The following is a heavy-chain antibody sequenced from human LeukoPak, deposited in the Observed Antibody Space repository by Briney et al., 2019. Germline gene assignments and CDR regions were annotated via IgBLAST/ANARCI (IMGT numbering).Heavy chain of an antibody. CDR3: ARPLFPIVVVPAASGY. D-gene: IGHD2-2*01. CDR2: ISAYNGNT. Sequence: ASVKVSCKASGYTFTSYGISWVRQAPGQGLEWMGWISAYNGNTNYAQKLQGRVTMTTDTSTSTAYMELRSLRSDDTAVYYCARPLFPIVVVPAASGYWGQGTLVTVSS. V-gene: IGHV1-18*01. CDR1: GYTFTSYG. J-gene: IGHJ4*02.